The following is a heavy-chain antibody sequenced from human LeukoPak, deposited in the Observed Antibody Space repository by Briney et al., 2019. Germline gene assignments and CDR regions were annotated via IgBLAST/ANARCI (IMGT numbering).Heavy chain of an antibody. D-gene: IGHD4-17*01. CDR2: ISYDGSNK. V-gene: IGHV3-30*03. CDR1: GFTFSNYG. CDR3: ASALTTVTTVDY. J-gene: IGHJ4*02. Sequence: GGSLRLSCAASGFTFSNYGMHWVRQAPGKGLEWVAVISYDGSNKYYADSVKGRFTISRDNSKNTLYLQMNSLRAEDTAVYYCASALTTVTTVDYWGQGSLVTVSS.